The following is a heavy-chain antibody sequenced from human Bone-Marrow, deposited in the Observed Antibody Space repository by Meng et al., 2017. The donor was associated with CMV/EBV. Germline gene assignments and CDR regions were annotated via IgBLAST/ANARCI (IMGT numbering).Heavy chain of an antibody. Sequence: GESLKISCAASGFTFSDYYMSWIRQAPGKGLEWVSYISSSGSTIYYADSVKGRFTISRDNAKNSLYLQMNSLRAEDTVVYYCARDHSSSWYFDYWGQGTLVTVSS. V-gene: IGHV3-11*01. CDR1: GFTFSDYY. D-gene: IGHD6-13*01. J-gene: IGHJ4*02. CDR3: ARDHSSSWYFDY. CDR2: ISSSGSTI.